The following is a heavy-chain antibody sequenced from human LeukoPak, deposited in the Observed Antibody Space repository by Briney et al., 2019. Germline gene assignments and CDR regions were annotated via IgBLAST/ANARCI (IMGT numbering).Heavy chain of an antibody. CDR1: GGSFSGYY. J-gene: IGHJ4*02. Sequence: KPSETLSLTCAVYGGSFSGYYWSWIRQLPGKGLEWIGEINHSGSTNYNPSLKSRVTISVDTSKNQFSLKLSSVTAADTAVYYCARGRSYYDSSGFPEFDYWGQGTLVTVSS. D-gene: IGHD3-22*01. CDR2: INHSGST. CDR3: ARGRSYYDSSGFPEFDY. V-gene: IGHV4-34*01.